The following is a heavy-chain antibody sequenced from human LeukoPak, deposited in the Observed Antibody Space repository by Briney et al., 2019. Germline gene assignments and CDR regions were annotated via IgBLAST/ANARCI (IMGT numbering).Heavy chain of an antibody. CDR3: AKSGLNRFDY. CDR2: VSPSSSYI. D-gene: IGHD2-15*01. CDR1: ALTVSSYS. J-gene: IGHJ4*02. Sequence: AGGSLRRSCAASALTVSSYSMNWVRQAPGNGLEWVASVSPSSSYIYYTDSVKGRFTISRDNAKNSLYLQMNSLRAEDTAVYYCAKSGLNRFDYWGQGTLVTVSS. V-gene: IGHV3-21*04.